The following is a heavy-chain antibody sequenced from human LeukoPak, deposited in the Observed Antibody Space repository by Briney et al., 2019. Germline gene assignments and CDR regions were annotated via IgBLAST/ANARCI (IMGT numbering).Heavy chain of an antibody. CDR3: AKDRYYYDSSGSIYFDY. V-gene: IGHV3-20*04. CDR1: GFTFDDYG. D-gene: IGHD3-22*01. J-gene: IGHJ4*02. Sequence: PGGSLRLSCAASGFTFDDYGMSWVRQAPGKGLEWVSGINWNGGSTGYADSVKGRFTISRDNSKNTLYLQMNSLRAEDTAVYYCAKDRYYYDSSGSIYFDYWGQGTLVTVSS. CDR2: INWNGGST.